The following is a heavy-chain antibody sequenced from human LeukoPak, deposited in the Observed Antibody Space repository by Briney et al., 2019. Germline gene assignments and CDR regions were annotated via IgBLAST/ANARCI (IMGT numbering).Heavy chain of an antibody. CDR3: ARTLRFLEWLLPDNWFDP. Sequence: ASVKVSCKASGYTLTSYDINWVRQATGQGLEWMGWMNPNSGNTGYAQKFQGRVTMTRNTSISTAYMELSSLRSEDTAVYYCARTLRFLEWLLPDNWFDPWGQGTLVTVSS. CDR2: MNPNSGNT. D-gene: IGHD3-3*01. V-gene: IGHV1-8*01. J-gene: IGHJ5*02. CDR1: GYTLTSYD.